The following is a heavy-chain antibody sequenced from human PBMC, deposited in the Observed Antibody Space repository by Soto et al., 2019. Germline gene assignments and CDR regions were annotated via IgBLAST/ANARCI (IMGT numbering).Heavy chain of an antibody. CDR3: ARGLPVKHGYCSGGSCYPFDY. CDR1: GGSFSGYY. J-gene: IGHJ4*02. Sequence: SETLSLTCAVYGGSFSGYYWSWIRQPPGKGLEWIGEINHSGSTNYNPSLKSRVTISVDTSKNQFSLKLSSVTAADTAVYYCARGLPVKHGYCSGGSCYPFDYWGQGTLVTVSS. D-gene: IGHD2-15*01. V-gene: IGHV4-34*01. CDR2: INHSGST.